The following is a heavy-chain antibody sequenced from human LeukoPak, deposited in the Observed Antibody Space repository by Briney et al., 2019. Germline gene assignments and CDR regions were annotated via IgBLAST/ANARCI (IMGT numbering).Heavy chain of an antibody. CDR2: IYTSGST. CDR1: GGSISSGSYY. Sequence: SETLSLTCTVSGGSISSGSYYWSWIRQPAGKGLEWIGRIYTSGSTNYNPSLKSRVTISVDTSKNQFSLKLSSVTAADTAVYYCASEDLFWGQGTLVTVSS. J-gene: IGHJ4*02. CDR3: ASEDLF. V-gene: IGHV4-61*02.